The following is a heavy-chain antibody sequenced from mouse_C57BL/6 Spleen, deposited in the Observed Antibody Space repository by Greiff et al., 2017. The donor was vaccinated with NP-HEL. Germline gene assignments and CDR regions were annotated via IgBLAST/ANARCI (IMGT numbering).Heavy chain of an antibody. CDR1: GYTFTDYN. V-gene: IGHV1-18*01. D-gene: IGHD1-1*01. CDR3: ARWPNYYGSSLEAMDY. Sequence: VQLQQSGPELVKPGASVKIPCKASGYTFTDYNMDWVKQSHGKSLEWIGDINPNNGGTIYNQKFKGKATLTVDKSSSTAYMELRSLTSEDTAVYYCARWPNYYGSSLEAMDYWGQGTSVTVSS. J-gene: IGHJ4*01. CDR2: INPNNGGT.